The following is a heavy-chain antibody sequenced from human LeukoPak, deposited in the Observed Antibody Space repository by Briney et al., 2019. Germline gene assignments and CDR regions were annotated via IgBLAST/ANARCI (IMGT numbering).Heavy chain of an antibody. V-gene: IGHV4-4*07. J-gene: IGHJ3*02. Sequence: SETLSLTCTVSGGXISNYYWSWIRQPAGEGREWIGSIYSNGGTDYNPSLKSRVTISVDTSKDQFSLKLSSVTAADTAVYYCARIPLAAARGIFDIWGQGTMVTVSS. CDR1: GGXISNYY. D-gene: IGHD3-16*01. CDR3: ARIPLAAARGIFDI. CDR2: IYSNGGT.